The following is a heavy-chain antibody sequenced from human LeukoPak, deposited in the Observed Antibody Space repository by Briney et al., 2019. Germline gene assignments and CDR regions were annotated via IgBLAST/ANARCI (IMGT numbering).Heavy chain of an antibody. Sequence: SETLSLTCTVSGGSISSYYWSWIRQPPGKGLGWIGYIYYSGSTNYNPSLKSRVTISVDTSKNQFSLKLSSVTAADTAVYYCARVVRGVTFDYWGQGTLVTVSS. CDR3: ARVVRGVTFDY. J-gene: IGHJ4*02. CDR1: GGSISSYY. V-gene: IGHV4-59*01. CDR2: IYYSGST. D-gene: IGHD3-10*01.